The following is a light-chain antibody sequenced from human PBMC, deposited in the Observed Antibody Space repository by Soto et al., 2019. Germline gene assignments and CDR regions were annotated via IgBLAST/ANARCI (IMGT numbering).Light chain of an antibody. J-gene: IGKJ4*01. Sequence: AIRMTQSPSSLSASTGDRVTITCRASQGISSYLAWYQQKPGKAPKLLIYAASTLQSGVPSRFSGSGSGTDFTLTISCLQSEDFATYYCQQSHNLPLSFGGGTKVQI. CDR1: QGISSY. V-gene: IGKV1-8*01. CDR2: AAS. CDR3: QQSHNLPLS.